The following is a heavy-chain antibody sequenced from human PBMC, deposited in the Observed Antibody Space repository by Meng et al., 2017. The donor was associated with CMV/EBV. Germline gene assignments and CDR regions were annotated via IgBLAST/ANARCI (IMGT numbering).Heavy chain of an antibody. D-gene: IGHD2-2*01. CDR3: ARGDAGPYCSSTSCYRYYGMDV. CDR2: IIPVVGIA. J-gene: IGHJ6*02. Sequence: SVKVSCKASGGTVSSYTISWVRQAPGQGLEWMGRIIPVVGIANYAQKFQGRVTITADKPRSTAYMELSSLRSEDTAVYYCARGDAGPYCSSTSCYRYYGMDVWGQGTTVTVSS. CDR1: GGTVSSYT. V-gene: IGHV1-69*02.